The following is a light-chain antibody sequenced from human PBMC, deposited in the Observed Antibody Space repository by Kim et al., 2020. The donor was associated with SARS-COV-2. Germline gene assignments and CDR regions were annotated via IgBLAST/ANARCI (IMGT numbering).Light chain of an antibody. CDR2: GTS. CDR3: QQYNRWPPYI. CDR1: QSVSTN. Sequence: EILMTQSPATLSMSPGERATLSCRTSQSVSTNLAWYQQKPGQAPRLLIYGTSTRATGIPARFSGSGSGTEFTLTISSLQSEDFAIYYCQQYNRWPPYIFGQGTKLEF. J-gene: IGKJ2*01. V-gene: IGKV3-15*01.